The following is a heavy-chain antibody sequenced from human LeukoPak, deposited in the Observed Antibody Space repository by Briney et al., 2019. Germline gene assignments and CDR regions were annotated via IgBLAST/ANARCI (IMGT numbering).Heavy chain of an antibody. CDR2: IYYSGST. J-gene: IGHJ3*02. CDR1: GXFISSSSYY. V-gene: IGHV4-39*01. Sequence: SETLSLTCTVSGXFISSSSYYWGWIRQPPGKGLEWIGSIYYSGSTLYNPSLTSRVTISVDTSKNQFSLRLNSVTAADTAVYYCARQLGAYSYPFDIWGQGTRVTVSS. CDR3: ARQLGAYSYPFDI. D-gene: IGHD3-16*01.